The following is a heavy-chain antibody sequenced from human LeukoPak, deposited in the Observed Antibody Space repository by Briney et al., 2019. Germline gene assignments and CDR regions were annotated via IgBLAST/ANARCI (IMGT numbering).Heavy chain of an antibody. V-gene: IGHV3-30*18. CDR1: GFTFSSYA. Sequence: RRSLRLSCAASGFTFSSYAMHWVRQAPGKGLEWVAVISYDGTNKFYADPVKGRFTISRDNSKNTLFLQMNSLRAGDTAVYYCAKELYSTTWFDYWGQGTLVTVSS. J-gene: IGHJ5*01. CDR3: AKELYSTTWFDY. D-gene: IGHD6-13*01. CDR2: ISYDGTNK.